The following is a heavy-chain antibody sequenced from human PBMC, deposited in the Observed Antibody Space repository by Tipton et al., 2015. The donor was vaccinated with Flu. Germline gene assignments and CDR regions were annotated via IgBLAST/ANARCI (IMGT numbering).Heavy chain of an antibody. CDR2: ISYDGSNK. V-gene: IGHV3-30*01. CDR1: GFTFSSYA. J-gene: IGHJ6*02. CDR3: ARERGVVPAASAQVIRLAKGYYYYYGMDV. D-gene: IGHD2-2*01. Sequence: SLRLSCAASGFTFSSYAMHWVRQAPGKGLEWVAVISYDGSNKYYADSVKGRFTISRDNSKNTLYLQMNSLRAEDTAVYYCARERGVVPAASAQVIRLAKGYYYYYGMDVWGQGTTVTVS.